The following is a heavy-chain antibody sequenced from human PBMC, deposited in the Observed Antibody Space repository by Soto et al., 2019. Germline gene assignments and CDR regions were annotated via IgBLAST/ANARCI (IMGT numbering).Heavy chain of an antibody. CDR3: AKDRSITIFGVVIISFDP. CDR1: GFTFSSYA. D-gene: IGHD3-3*01. J-gene: IGHJ5*02. V-gene: IGHV3-23*01. CDR2: ISGSGGST. Sequence: PGGSLRLSCAASGFTFSSYAMSWVRQAPGKGLEWVSAISGSGGSTYYADSVKGRFTISRDNSKNTLYLQMNSLRAEDTAVYYCAKDRSITIFGVVIISFDPWGQGTLVTSPQ.